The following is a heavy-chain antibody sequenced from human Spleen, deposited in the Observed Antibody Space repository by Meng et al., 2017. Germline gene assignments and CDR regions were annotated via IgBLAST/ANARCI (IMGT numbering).Heavy chain of an antibody. CDR3: AKDSSYYYGSGSYLIDY. D-gene: IGHD3-10*01. V-gene: IGHV3-9*01. Sequence: GGSLRFSFAASGFTLPDYASHWVREAPGKGLDWVSFISWNSVSIGYADSVKGRFTISRDNAKNSLYLQVNSLSAEDTDLYYWAKDSSYYYGSGSYLIDYWGQGTLVTVAS. CDR2: ISWNSVSI. CDR1: GFTLPDYA. J-gene: IGHJ4*02.